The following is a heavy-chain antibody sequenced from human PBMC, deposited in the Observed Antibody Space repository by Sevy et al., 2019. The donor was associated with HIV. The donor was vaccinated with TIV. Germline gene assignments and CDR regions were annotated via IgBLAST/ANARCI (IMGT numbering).Heavy chain of an antibody. J-gene: IGHJ4*02. CDR1: GFTFSTYI. CDR3: SRDRRTLNYYVSSGYNYYFDY. CDR2: ITHSSNYI. Sequence: GGSLRLSCAASGFTFSTYIMNWVRQAPGKGLEWVSSITHSSNYIYHADSVKGRFTISRDNAKNSLYLQMNSLRAEDTAVYFCSRDRRTLNYYVSSGYNYYFDYWGQGALVTVSS. D-gene: IGHD3-22*01. V-gene: IGHV3-21*01.